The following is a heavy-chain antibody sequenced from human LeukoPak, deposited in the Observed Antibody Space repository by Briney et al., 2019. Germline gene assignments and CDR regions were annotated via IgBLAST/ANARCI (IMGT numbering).Heavy chain of an antibody. CDR3: ARGRVYSGSWHSDYFYYMDV. CDR1: GGSISDYY. V-gene: IGHV4-59*12. J-gene: IGHJ6*03. CDR2: IYYSGST. D-gene: IGHD6-13*01. Sequence: TSETLSLTCTVSGGSISDYYWSWIRQPPGKGLEWIGYIYYSGSTNYNPSLKSRVTISVDTSKNQFSLNLTSVTAADTAVYFCARGRVYSGSWHSDYFYYMDVWGTGTTVTVSS.